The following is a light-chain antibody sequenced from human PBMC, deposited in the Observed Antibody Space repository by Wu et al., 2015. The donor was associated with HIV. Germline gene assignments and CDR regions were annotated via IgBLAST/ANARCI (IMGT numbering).Light chain of an antibody. V-gene: IGKV3-15*01. Sequence: TQSPATLSLSTGERATLSCRASQSVRSNLAWYQQKPGQAPRLLIYGASTRATGIPARFSGSGSGTDFTLTISSLQSEDFAVYYCQQYNIWPPLTFGGGPKVEIK. CDR1: QSVRSN. CDR3: QQYNIWPPLT. CDR2: GAS. J-gene: IGKJ4*01.